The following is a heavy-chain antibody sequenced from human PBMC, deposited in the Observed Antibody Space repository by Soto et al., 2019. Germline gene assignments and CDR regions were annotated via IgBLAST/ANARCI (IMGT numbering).Heavy chain of an antibody. Sequence: GGSLRLSCAASGFTFSSYGMHWVRQAPGKGLEWVAVIWYDGSNKYYADSVKGRFTISRDNSKNTLYLQMNSLRAEDTAVYYCARRPTYIAARSSWFDPWGQGTLVTVSS. J-gene: IGHJ5*02. CDR3: ARRPTYIAARSSWFDP. D-gene: IGHD6-6*01. CDR1: GFTFSSYG. CDR2: IWYDGSNK. V-gene: IGHV3-33*01.